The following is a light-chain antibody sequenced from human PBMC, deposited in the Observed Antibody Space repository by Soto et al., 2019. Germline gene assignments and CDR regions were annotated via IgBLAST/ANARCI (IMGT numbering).Light chain of an antibody. CDR1: SSDVGSYNL. CDR2: EGT. V-gene: IGLV2-14*02. J-gene: IGLJ1*01. Sequence: QSALTQPASVSGSPGQSITISCTGTSSDVGSYNLVSWYQQHPGKAPKLMIYEGTKRPSGVSNRFSGSKSGNTASLTIAGLQAEDEADYYCRSYTSRSTLVFGTGTKVTVL. CDR3: RSYTSRSTLV.